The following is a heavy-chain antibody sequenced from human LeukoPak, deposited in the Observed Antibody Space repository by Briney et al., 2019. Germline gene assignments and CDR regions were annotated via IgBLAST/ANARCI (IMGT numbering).Heavy chain of an antibody. Sequence: SETLSLTCTVSGGSISSYYWSWIRQPAGKGLEWIGRIYTSGSTNYNPSLKSRVTMSVDTSKNQFSLKLSSVTAADTAVYYCARGSGYSYGYYYYYYYMDVWGKGTTVTVSS. J-gene: IGHJ6*03. CDR2: IYTSGST. CDR1: GGSISSYY. D-gene: IGHD5-18*01. CDR3: ARGSGYSYGYYYYYYYMDV. V-gene: IGHV4-4*07.